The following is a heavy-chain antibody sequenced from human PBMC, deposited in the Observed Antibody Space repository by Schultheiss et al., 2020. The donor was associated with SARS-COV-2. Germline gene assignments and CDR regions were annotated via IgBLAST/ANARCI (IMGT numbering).Heavy chain of an antibody. J-gene: IGHJ4*02. Sequence: SVKVSCKASGGTFSSYAISWVRQAPGQGLEWMGGIIPIFGTANYAQKFQGRVTITADESTSTAYMELSSLRSEDMVVYSCVRDAVPDYWGQGTLVTVSS. CDR2: IIPIFGTA. CDR1: GGTFSSYA. CDR3: VRDAVPDY. V-gene: IGHV1-69*13.